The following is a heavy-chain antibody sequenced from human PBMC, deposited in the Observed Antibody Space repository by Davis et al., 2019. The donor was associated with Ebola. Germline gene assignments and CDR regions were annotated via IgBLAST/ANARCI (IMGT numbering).Heavy chain of an antibody. Sequence: GESLKISCAVSGFNFSHYAMSWVRQAPGKGLEWVACISGSGKTTYYADSVAGRFNISRDNSKNTLSLLMNSVRGEDSAVYYCAKDKGFWVPPDWFGPWGQGVQVTVSS. V-gene: IGHV3-23*01. D-gene: IGHD3-16*01. J-gene: IGHJ5*02. CDR3: AKDKGFWVPPDWFGP. CDR1: GFNFSHYA. CDR2: ISGSGKTT.